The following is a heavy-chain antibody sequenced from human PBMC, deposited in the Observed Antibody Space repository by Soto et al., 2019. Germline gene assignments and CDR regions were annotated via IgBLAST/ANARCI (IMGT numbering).Heavy chain of an antibody. D-gene: IGHD2-15*01. CDR3: AKGGGSPGS. CDR1: GFTFSGSA. J-gene: IGHJ5*02. CDR2: ISGGGAST. V-gene: IGHV3-23*01. Sequence: EVQLLESGGDLVQPGGSLRLSCAASGFTFSGSAMTWVRQAPGKGLEWVSAISGGGASTYYADSVKGRFTISRDNSKNTLYLQMTSLRAEYAAVYYCAKGGGSPGSWGQGTLVTVSS.